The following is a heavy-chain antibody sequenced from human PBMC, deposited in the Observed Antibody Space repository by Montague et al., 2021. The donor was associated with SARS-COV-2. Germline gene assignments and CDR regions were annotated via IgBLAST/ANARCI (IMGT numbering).Heavy chain of an antibody. CDR3: ARVASGHTATATDY. V-gene: IGHV3-48*04. CDR2: ISMSETRT. D-gene: IGHD5-18*01. Sequence: SLRLSCAAAGFTFSRYSMNWVRQAPGKGLEWVSYISMSETRTQYADSVKGRFTISRDNARNSLYLQMKSLTGGDTAVYYCARVASGHTATATDYWGQGTLVTVSS. CDR1: GFTFSRYS. J-gene: IGHJ4*02.